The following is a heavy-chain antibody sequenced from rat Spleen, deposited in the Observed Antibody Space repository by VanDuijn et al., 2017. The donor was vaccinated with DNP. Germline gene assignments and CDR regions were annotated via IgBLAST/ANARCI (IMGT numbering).Heavy chain of an antibody. CDR3: ARWSNFFDY. CDR1: GYSITNNY. J-gene: IGHJ2*01. Sequence: EVQLQESGPGLVKPSQSLSLICSVTGYSITNNYWGWIRKFPGNKMEWIGHISYSGSTGYNPSLKSRISITRDTSKNQFFLQLSSVTPEDTATYYCARWSNFFDYWGHGVMVTVSS. CDR2: ISYSGST. V-gene: IGHV3-1*01.